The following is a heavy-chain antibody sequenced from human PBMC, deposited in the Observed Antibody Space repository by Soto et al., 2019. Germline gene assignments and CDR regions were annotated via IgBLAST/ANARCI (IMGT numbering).Heavy chain of an antibody. CDR2: IYRDGST. J-gene: IGHJ4*02. D-gene: IGHD6-13*01. V-gene: IGHV3-66*01. Sequence: EVQLVESGGGLVQPGGSLRLSCAASGIIVSNNHMSWVRQSPGKGLECVSVIYRDGSTYYADSVKGRFTLSRDNSKNTLYLQMNSLRAEDTAIYYCASYRYSSSPDYFDYWGQGALVTVSS. CDR1: GIIVSNNH. CDR3: ASYRYSSSPDYFDY.